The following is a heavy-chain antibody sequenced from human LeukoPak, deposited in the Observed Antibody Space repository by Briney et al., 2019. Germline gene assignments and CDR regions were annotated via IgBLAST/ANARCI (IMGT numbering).Heavy chain of an antibody. CDR1: GYTFTSYG. CDR2: ISAYNGNT. D-gene: IGHD3-10*01. J-gene: IGHJ4*02. CDR3: TFSFGELSSFDY. V-gene: IGHV1-18*01. Sequence: ASEKVSCKASGYTFTSYGISWVRQAPGQGLEWMGWISAYNGNTNYAQKLQGRVTMTTDTSTSTAYMELRSLRSDDTAVYYCTFSFGELSSFDYWGQGTLVTVSS.